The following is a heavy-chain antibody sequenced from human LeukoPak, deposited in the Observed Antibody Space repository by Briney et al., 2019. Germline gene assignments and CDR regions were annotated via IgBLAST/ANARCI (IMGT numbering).Heavy chain of an antibody. Sequence: ASVKVSCKASGYTFISYDISWVRQATGQGLEWMGWISGYNGNTNYAQNLQGRVTMTTDTSTSTAYMELRSLRSDDTAVYYCARDPTPQGGDGMDVWGQGTTVTVSS. CDR1: GYTFISYD. CDR3: ARDPTPQGGDGMDV. V-gene: IGHV1-18*01. CDR2: ISGYNGNT. J-gene: IGHJ6*02. D-gene: IGHD3-10*01.